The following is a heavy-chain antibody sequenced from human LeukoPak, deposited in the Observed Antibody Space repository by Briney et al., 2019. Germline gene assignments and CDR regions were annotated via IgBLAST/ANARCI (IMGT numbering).Heavy chain of an antibody. CDR3: ARQRNSRAHYYDSSGPINNFDY. D-gene: IGHD3-22*01. CDR1: GFTFSSYS. J-gene: IGHJ4*02. V-gene: IGHV3-21*01. Sequence: GGSLRLSCAASGFTFSSYSMNWVRQAPGKGLEWVSSISSSSSYIYYADSVKGRFTISRDNAKNSLYLQMNSLRAEDTAVYYCARQRNSRAHYYDSSGPINNFDYWGQGTLVTVSS. CDR2: ISSSSSYI.